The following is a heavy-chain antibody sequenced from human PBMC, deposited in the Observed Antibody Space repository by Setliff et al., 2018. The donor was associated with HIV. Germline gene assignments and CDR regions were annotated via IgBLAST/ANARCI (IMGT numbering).Heavy chain of an antibody. Sequence: ASVKVSCKTSGYTFTSFAIHWMRQAPGQWLEWMGWINAGTGDAKYSQSFQGRVTITRDTSARTAYMDLSSLRSEDTAVYYCARDSGTVVGATGPGYWGQGTLVTVSS. J-gene: IGHJ4*02. D-gene: IGHD1-26*01. V-gene: IGHV1-3*01. CDR1: GYTFTSFA. CDR3: ARDSGTVVGATGPGY. CDR2: INAGTGDA.